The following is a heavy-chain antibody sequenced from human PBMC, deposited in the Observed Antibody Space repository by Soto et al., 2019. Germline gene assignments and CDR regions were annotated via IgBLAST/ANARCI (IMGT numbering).Heavy chain of an antibody. CDR2: ISYSGST. CDR1: GGSIRNSGYY. Sequence: SETLSLTCTVSGGSIRNSGYYWSWIRQLPGKGLEWIGFISYSGSTDYAPSLKSRVTMSVDTSKNQFSLNLSSVTAADTAVYYCGRDAVTKRDFYYYGMDVWGRGTTVTVSS. V-gene: IGHV4-31*03. CDR3: GRDAVTKRDFYYYGMDV. D-gene: IGHD4-4*01. J-gene: IGHJ6*02.